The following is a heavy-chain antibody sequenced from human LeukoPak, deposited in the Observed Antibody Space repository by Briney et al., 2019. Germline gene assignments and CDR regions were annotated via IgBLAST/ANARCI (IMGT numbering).Heavy chain of an antibody. CDR1: GFTFSSYA. V-gene: IGHV3-23*01. CDR3: AKLCSGGSCYWNY. D-gene: IGHD2-15*01. J-gene: IGHJ4*02. Sequence: GGPLRLSCSASGFTFSSYAMSWVRQAPGEGLEWVSGISASGGSTDYADSVKGRFTISRDNSKNTLYLQMNSLRAEDTAVYYCAKLCSGGSCYWNYWGQGTLVTVSS. CDR2: ISASGGST.